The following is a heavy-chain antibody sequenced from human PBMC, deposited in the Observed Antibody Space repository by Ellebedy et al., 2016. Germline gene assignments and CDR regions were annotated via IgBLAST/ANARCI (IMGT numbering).Heavy chain of an antibody. Sequence: GESLKISCNGPGYSFTSYWIGWVRQMPGKGLEWMGIIYPGDSDTRYSPSLQGQVTISADKSISTAYLQWSSLKASDTAMYYCARGYYYGSGYPDYWGQGTLVTVSS. CDR1: GYSFTSYW. J-gene: IGHJ4*02. CDR3: ARGYYYGSGYPDY. CDR2: IYPGDSDT. D-gene: IGHD3-10*01. V-gene: IGHV5-51*01.